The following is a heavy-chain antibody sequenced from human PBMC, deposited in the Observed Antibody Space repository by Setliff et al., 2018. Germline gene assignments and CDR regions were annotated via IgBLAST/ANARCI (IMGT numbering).Heavy chain of an antibody. J-gene: IGHJ5*02. V-gene: IGHV1-3*01. CDR1: GYTFTSYS. CDR3: AGVLRDYYGSGSYYNWFDP. CDR2: INXGXXXX. D-gene: IGHD3-10*01. Sequence: ASVKVSCKASGYTFTSYSMHWVRQAPGQSLEWMGWINXGXXXXXXXXKFQGRVXXTRDTSASTAYMELSSLRSEDTAVYFCAGVLRDYYGSGSYYNWFDPWGQGTLVTVSS.